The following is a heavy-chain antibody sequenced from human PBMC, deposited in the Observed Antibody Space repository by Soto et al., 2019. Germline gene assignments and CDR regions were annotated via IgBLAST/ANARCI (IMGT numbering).Heavy chain of an antibody. V-gene: IGHV3-33*01. CDR3: ARDGIGGTVFRGYLDY. CDR1: GFTFNNYG. Sequence: GGSLRLSCAASGFTFNNYGMHWVRQAPGKGLEWVAVIWNDGSNEEYADSVKGRFTISRDNSKNTLYLQMNTLGAEDTAVYYCARDGIGGTVFRGYLDYWGRGTVVTVSS. D-gene: IGHD1-7*01. CDR2: IWNDGSNE. J-gene: IGHJ4*02.